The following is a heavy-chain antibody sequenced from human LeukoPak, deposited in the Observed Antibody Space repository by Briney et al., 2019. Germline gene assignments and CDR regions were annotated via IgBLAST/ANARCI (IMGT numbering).Heavy chain of an antibody. V-gene: IGHV3-23*01. J-gene: IGHJ4*02. CDR2: ISGSGGST. D-gene: IGHD6-13*01. Sequence: GGSLRLSCSASGFSFSRYWMHWVRHAPGRGLVWVSAISGSGGSTYYADSVKGRFTISRDNSKNTLYLQMNSLRAEDTAVYYCAKGGLAAAYRDWGQGTLVTVSS. CDR1: GFSFSRYW. CDR3: AKGGLAAAYRD.